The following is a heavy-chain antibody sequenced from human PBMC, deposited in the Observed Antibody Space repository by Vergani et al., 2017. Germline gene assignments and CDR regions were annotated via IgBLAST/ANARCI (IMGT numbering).Heavy chain of an antibody. Sequence: QLQLQESGPGLVKPSETLSLTCTVSGGSISSSSYYWGWIRQPPGKGLEWVSYISSSGSTIYYADSVKGRFTISRDNSKNTLYLQMNSLRAEDTAVYYCASNSDCSSTSCYRSDAFDIWGQGTMVTVSS. J-gene: IGHJ3*02. CDR1: GGSISSSSYY. D-gene: IGHD2-2*01. V-gene: IGHV3-11*04. CDR2: ISSSGSTI. CDR3: ASNSDCSSTSCYRSDAFDI.